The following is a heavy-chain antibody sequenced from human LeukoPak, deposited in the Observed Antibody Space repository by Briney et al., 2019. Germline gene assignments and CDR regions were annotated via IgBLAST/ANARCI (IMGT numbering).Heavy chain of an antibody. V-gene: IGHV1-46*01. D-gene: IGHD3-10*01. CDR3: ARDRITMVRGGKGWFDP. CDR2: ITPSGGST. J-gene: IGHJ5*02. CDR1: GYTFTSYY. Sequence: ASVKVSCKASGYTFTSYYMHWVRQAPGQGLEWMGIITPSGGSTSYAQKFQGRVTMTRDTSTSTVYMELSSLRSEDTAVYYCARDRITMVRGGKGWFDPWGQGTLVTVSS.